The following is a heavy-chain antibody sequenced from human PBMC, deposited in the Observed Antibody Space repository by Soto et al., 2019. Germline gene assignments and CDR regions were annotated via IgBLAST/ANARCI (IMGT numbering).Heavy chain of an antibody. Sequence: SETLSLTCTVSGGFISSCGYYWSWIRQHPGKGLEWIGYIYYSGSTYYNPSLKSRVTISVDTSKNQFSLKLSSVTAADTAVYYCAREAPPYYDNLTGYWDDAFEIWGQGTMVSLSS. V-gene: IGHV4-31*03. CDR2: IYYSGST. CDR3: AREAPPYYDNLTGYWDDAFEI. D-gene: IGHD3-9*01. CDR1: GGFISSCGYY. J-gene: IGHJ3*02.